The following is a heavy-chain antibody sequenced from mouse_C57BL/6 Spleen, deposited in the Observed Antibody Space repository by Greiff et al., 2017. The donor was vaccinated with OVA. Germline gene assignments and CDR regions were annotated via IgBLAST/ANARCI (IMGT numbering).Heavy chain of an antibody. CDR2: ISSGSSTI. Sequence: EVKVVESGGGLVKPGGSLKLSCAASGFTFSDYGMHWVRQAPEKGLEWVAYISSGSSTIYYADTVKGRFTISRDNAKNTLFLQLTSLMSEDTAMYYCARLLESYYAMDYWGQGTSVTVSS. J-gene: IGHJ4*01. CDR1: GFTFSDYG. V-gene: IGHV5-17*01. D-gene: IGHD2-1*01. CDR3: ARLLESYYAMDY.